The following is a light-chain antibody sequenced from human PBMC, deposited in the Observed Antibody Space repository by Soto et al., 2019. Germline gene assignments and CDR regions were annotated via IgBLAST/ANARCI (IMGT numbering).Light chain of an antibody. CDR2: GAS. V-gene: IGKV3-20*01. Sequence: EIVLTQSPGTLSLSPGERATLSCRASQSLSSYLAWYQHKPGQAPRLLIYGASTRATGIPDTFSGSGSGTEFTLTISRLEPEDFAMYYCQQYGSSPYTFGQGTKLEIK. J-gene: IGKJ2*01. CDR3: QQYGSSPYT. CDR1: QSLSSY.